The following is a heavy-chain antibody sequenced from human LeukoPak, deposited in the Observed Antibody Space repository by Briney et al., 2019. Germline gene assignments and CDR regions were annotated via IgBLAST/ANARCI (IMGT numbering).Heavy chain of an antibody. D-gene: IGHD3-16*01. CDR3: ARRKGGGAFDI. CDR2: IYPGDSDT. Sequence: GESLRISCKGSEYSFPSNWIGWVRQMPGKGLEWMGIIYPGDSDTRYSPSFQGQVTISADKSISTAYLHWSSLKASDTAIYYCARRKGGGAFDIWGQGTMVTVSS. V-gene: IGHV5-51*01. J-gene: IGHJ3*02. CDR1: EYSFPSNW.